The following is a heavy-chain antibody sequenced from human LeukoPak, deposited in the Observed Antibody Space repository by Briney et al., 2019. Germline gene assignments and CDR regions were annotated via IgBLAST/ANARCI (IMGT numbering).Heavy chain of an antibody. CDR1: GLTVSSNY. J-gene: IGHJ4*02. CDR3: AGPLIAVANQLRSY. Sequence: GGSLRLSCAASGLTVSSNYMSWVRQAPGKGLEWVSSISSSSSYIYYADSVKGRFTISRDNAKNSLYLQMNSLRAEDTAVYYCAGPLIAVANQLRSYWGQGTLVTVSS. V-gene: IGHV3-21*01. D-gene: IGHD6-19*01. CDR2: ISSSSSYI.